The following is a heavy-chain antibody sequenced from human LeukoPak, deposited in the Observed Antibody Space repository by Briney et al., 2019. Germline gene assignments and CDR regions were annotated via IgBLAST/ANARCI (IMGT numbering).Heavy chain of an antibody. V-gene: IGHV3-7*01. CDR1: GFVFSASY. CDR3: VRGGTYWTVS. J-gene: IGHJ5*01. Sequence: GGSLSLSCAASGFVFSASYMSWVRKAPGKGLEWVATIKPDGSEKYHVDSVSGRFTISRDNTNDSLFLQMNSLRVDDTAVYYCVRGGTYWTVSWGQGALVNVS. CDR2: IKPDGSEK.